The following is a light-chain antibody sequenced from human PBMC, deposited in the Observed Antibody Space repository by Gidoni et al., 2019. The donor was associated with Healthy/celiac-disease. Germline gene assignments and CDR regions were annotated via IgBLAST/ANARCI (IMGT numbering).Light chain of an antibody. CDR3: AAWDDSLSGQV. CDR2: RNN. Sequence: GQRVTSSCSGSSSNIGSNYVYWYQQLPGTAPKLLIYRNNQRPSGVPDRFSGSKSGTSASLAISGLRSEDEADYFCAAWDDSLSGQVFGAGTKVTVL. CDR1: SSNIGSNY. V-gene: IGLV1-47*01. J-gene: IGLJ1*01.